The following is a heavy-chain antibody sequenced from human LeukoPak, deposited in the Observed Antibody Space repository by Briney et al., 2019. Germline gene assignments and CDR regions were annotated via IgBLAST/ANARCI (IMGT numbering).Heavy chain of an antibody. CDR1: GLSFSSFA. CDR3: AKGIYSSGWSYFDY. Sequence: GGSLRLSCAASGLSFSSFAMSWVRQGPARGLEWVSTLSGSGIITYYADSVKGRFTISRDNSKNTLYLQMNSLRAEDTAVYYCAKGIYSSGWSYFDYWGHGTLVTVSS. D-gene: IGHD6-19*01. CDR2: LSGSGIIT. J-gene: IGHJ4*01. V-gene: IGHV3-23*01.